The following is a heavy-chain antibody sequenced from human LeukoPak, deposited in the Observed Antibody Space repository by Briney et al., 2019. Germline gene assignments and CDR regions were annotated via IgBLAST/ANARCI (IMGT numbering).Heavy chain of an antibody. J-gene: IGHJ3*02. CDR1: GYTFTSYG. Sequence: ASVKVSFKAPGYTFTSYGISWVRQAPGQGLEWMGWISAYNGNTNYAQKLQGRVTITTDTSTSTAYMELRSLRSDDTAVYYCAREVEASGQWLVLDDAFDIWGQGTMVTVSS. D-gene: IGHD6-19*01. CDR3: AREVEASGQWLVLDDAFDI. V-gene: IGHV1-18*01. CDR2: ISAYNGNT.